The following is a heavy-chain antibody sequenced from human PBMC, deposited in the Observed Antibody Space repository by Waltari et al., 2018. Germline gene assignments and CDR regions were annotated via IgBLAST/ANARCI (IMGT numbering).Heavy chain of an antibody. CDR2: ISDDGSRI. V-gene: IGHV3-74*01. Sequence: EVQLVESGGGLVQPGESLRLSYAASGFTFGSFWMHWVRPVSGKGLVWVSSISDDGSRIGYADSVKGRFTISRDNAKNTLYLQMNRLRGDDTAVYYCVRGFSTSPSSYWGQGALVTVSS. CDR1: GFTFGSFW. CDR3: VRGFSTSPSSY. D-gene: IGHD2-2*01. J-gene: IGHJ4*02.